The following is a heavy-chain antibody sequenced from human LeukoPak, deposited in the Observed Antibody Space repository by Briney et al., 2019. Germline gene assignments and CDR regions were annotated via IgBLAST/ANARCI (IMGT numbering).Heavy chain of an antibody. Sequence: GGSLRLSCAASGFTFSSYAMSWVRQAPGKGLEWVSAISGSGGSTYYADSVKGRFTISRDNSKNTLYLQMNSLRAEDTAVYYCAKLKYCSGGSCTDAFDIWGQGTMVTVSS. CDR2: ISGSGGST. CDR3: AKLKYCSGGSCTDAFDI. V-gene: IGHV3-23*01. J-gene: IGHJ3*02. D-gene: IGHD2-15*01. CDR1: GFTFSSYA.